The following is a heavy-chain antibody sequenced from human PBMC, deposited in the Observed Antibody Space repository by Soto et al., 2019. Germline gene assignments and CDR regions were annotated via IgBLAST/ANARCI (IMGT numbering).Heavy chain of an antibody. D-gene: IGHD6-19*01. CDR3: AREQWGFDS. CDR2: IYYTGNS. CDR1: GGCITTNGRY. J-gene: IGHJ4*02. Sequence: QVQLQESGPELVRPSQTLSLTWSVSGGCITTNGRYWTWIRQHPGQGLEWSAYIYYTGNSYLNPSLKIRLSISVDTSKNQFSLELRSVTAADTAVYYCAREQWGFDSWGQGTLVTVSS. V-gene: IGHV4-31*02.